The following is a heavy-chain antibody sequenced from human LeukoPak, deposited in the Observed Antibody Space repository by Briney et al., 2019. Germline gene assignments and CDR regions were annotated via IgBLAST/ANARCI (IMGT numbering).Heavy chain of an antibody. CDR3: AKGDAYYYDSSGYYVD. Sequence: GGSLRLSCAASGFTFSSYAMSWVRQAPGKGLEWVSAISGSGGSTYYADSVKGRFTISRDNSENTLYLQMNSLRAEDTAVYYCAKGDAYYYDSSGYYVDWGQGTLVTVSS. CDR2: ISGSGGST. D-gene: IGHD3-22*01. CDR1: GFTFSSYA. V-gene: IGHV3-23*01. J-gene: IGHJ4*02.